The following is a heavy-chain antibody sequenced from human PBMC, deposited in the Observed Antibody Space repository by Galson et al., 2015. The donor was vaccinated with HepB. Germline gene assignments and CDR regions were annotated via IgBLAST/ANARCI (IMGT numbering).Heavy chain of an antibody. J-gene: IGHJ4*02. CDR3: ARGPLEPDVEVVYYFDY. V-gene: IGHV7-4-1*02. CDR2: INTNTGNP. Sequence: SVKVSCKASGYTFTSYAMNWVRQAPGQGLEWMGWINTNTGNPTYAQGFTGRFVFSLDTSVSTAYLQISSLKAEDTAVYYCARGPLEPDVEVVYYFDYWGQGTLVTVSS. CDR1: GYTFTSYA. D-gene: IGHD2-2*01.